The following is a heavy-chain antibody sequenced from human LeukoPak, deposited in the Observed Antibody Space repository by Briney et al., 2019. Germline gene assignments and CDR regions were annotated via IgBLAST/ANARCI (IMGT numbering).Heavy chain of an antibody. CDR1: GYSFTSNW. J-gene: IGHJ4*02. CDR3: ASLVVGTEY. D-gene: IGHD3-22*01. Sequence: GEPLKISGKGPGYSFTSNWCTGLRKLQGKGLECIRRIDPRESYTNYRPSFRGHVTISADKSISTAYLQWSSLKASETAMYYCASLVVGTEYWGQGTLVTVSS. V-gene: IGHV5-10-1*01. CDR2: IDPRESYT.